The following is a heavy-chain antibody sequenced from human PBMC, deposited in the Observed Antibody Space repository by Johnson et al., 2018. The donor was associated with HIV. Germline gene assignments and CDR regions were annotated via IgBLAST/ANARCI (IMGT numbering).Heavy chain of an antibody. Sequence: QVQLVESGGGVVQPGRSLRLSCAASGFTFSSYAMHWVRQAPGKGLEWVTIISYDGSNKYYEDSVKGRFTISRDNSKNTMYLQMNSLRAEDTAVYYCARAVARGQWLANGYIWGQGTMVTVSS. J-gene: IGHJ3*02. D-gene: IGHD6-19*01. CDR3: ARAVARGQWLANGYI. CDR1: GFTFSSYA. CDR2: ISYDGSNK. V-gene: IGHV3-30*14.